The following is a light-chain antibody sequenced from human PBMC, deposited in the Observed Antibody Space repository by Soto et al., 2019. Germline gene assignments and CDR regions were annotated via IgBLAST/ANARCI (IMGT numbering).Light chain of an antibody. CDR1: QSVRSMY. V-gene: IGKV3-20*01. CDR2: DAS. J-gene: IGKJ1*01. CDR3: QQYGNSLWT. Sequence: EILLTQAPVTLSWSPGERPTLSCRASQSVRSMYLAWYQQKPGQAPRLLIYDASSRATDIPDRFSGSGSGTDFTLTISRLEPEDFAIYYCQQYGNSLWTFGQGTKVDIK.